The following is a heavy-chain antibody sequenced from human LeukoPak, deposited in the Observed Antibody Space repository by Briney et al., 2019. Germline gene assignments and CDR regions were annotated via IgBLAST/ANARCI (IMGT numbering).Heavy chain of an antibody. V-gene: IGHV4-59*11. D-gene: IGHD1-1*01. CDR3: ARSDDWYEDGWFDP. CDR2: IYYSGST. J-gene: IGHJ5*02. Sequence: SETLSLTCTVSGGSIISHYWSWIRQPPGKGLEWIGYIYYSGSTNYNPSLKSRVTISVDTSKNQFSLKLSSVTAADTAVYYCARSDDWYEDGWFDPWGQGTLATVSS. CDR1: GGSIISHY.